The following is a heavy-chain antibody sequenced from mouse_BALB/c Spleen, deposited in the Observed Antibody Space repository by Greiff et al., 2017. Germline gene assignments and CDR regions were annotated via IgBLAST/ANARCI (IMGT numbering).Heavy chain of an antibody. CDR2: ISYSGST. Sequence: EVQGVESGPGLVKPSQSLSLTCTVTGYSITSDYAWNWIRQFPGNKLEWMGYISYSGSTSYNPSLKSRISITRDTSKNQFFLQLNSVTTEDTATYYCARKGVYDGYYAWLAYWGQGTLVTVSA. D-gene: IGHD2-3*01. J-gene: IGHJ3*01. CDR1: GYSITSDYA. V-gene: IGHV3-2*02. CDR3: ARKGVYDGYYAWLAY.